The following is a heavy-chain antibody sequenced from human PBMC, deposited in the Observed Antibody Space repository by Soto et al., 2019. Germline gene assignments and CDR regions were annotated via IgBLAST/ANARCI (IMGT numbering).Heavy chain of an antibody. CDR3: ARDPRIYGDPYHFDY. CDR2: IFYYGNT. D-gene: IGHD4-17*01. CDR1: GGSISSYY. V-gene: IGHV4-59*01. J-gene: IGHJ4*02. Sequence: QVQLQESGPGLVKPSETLSLTCTVSGGSISSYYWSWVRQPPGKGLEWIGYIFYYGNTKYNPSLESRVTISVDTSKNQFSLKLSSVPAADTAVYYCARDPRIYGDPYHFDYWGQGSLVTVSS.